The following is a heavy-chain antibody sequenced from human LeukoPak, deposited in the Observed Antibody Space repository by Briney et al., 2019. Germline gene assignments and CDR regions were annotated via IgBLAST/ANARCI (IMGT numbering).Heavy chain of an antibody. CDR3: ARERGYSYGYSDY. CDR1: GFTFSSYS. Sequence: GGSLRLSCAASGFTFSSYSMNWVRQAPGKGLEWVSSISSSGGYMYYGDSVKGRFTISRDNAKNSLYLQMNSLRAEDTAVYYCARERGYSYGYSDYWXXGTXVXVSX. CDR2: ISSSGGYM. V-gene: IGHV3-21*01. D-gene: IGHD5-18*01. J-gene: IGHJ4*01.